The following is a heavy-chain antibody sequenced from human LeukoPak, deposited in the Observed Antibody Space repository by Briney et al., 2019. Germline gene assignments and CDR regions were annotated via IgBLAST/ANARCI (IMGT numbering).Heavy chain of an antibody. V-gene: IGHV3-23*01. CDR3: ARPGGGNYLKYFDY. CDR1: EFTFSSYA. D-gene: IGHD1-7*01. Sequence: GGSLRLSCAASEFTFSSYAMTWVRQAPGKGLEWVSGISAGGGTTYYADSVKGRFTISRDNSNNTLYLQMNSLRAEDTAVYYCARPGGGNYLKYFDYWGQGTLVTVSS. CDR2: ISAGGGTT. J-gene: IGHJ4*02.